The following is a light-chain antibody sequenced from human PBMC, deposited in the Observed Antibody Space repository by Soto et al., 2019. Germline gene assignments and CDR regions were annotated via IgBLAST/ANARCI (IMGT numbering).Light chain of an antibody. V-gene: IGKV3-11*01. CDR3: QQRSNWPIT. Sequence: EIVLTQSPATLSLSPGERATLSCRASQRVSSYLAWYQQKPGQAPRLLIYDASNRATAIPARFSGSGPGTDLTLTISSLEPEDFAVYYCQQRSNWPITFGQGTRLEMK. CDR2: DAS. J-gene: IGKJ5*01. CDR1: QRVSSY.